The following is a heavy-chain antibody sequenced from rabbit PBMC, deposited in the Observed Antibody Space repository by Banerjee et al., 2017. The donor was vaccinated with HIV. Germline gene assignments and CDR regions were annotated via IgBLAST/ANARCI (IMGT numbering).Heavy chain of an antibody. CDR2: IYAGSSGST. Sequence: QEQLEESGGGLVQPEGSLTLTCTASGFSFSSSHYMCWVRQAPGKGLEWIACIYAGSSGSTYYASWAKGRFTISKTSSTTVTLQMTSLTAADTATYFCAREGYDDYGDKYFNLWGPGTLVTVS. V-gene: IGHV1S45*01. J-gene: IGHJ4*01. CDR1: GFSFSSSHY. CDR3: AREGYDDYGDKYFNL. D-gene: IGHD2-1*01.